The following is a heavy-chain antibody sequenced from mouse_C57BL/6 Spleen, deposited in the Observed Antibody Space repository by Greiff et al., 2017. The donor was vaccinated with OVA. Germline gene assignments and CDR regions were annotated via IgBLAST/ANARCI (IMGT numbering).Heavy chain of an antibody. CDR1: GYTFTSYT. V-gene: IGHV1-4*01. CDR3: ARSGGSSYWYFDV. CDR2: INPSSGYT. D-gene: IGHD1-1*01. J-gene: IGHJ1*03. Sequence: QVQLKQSGAELARPGASVKMSCKASGYTFTSYTMHWVKQRPGQGLEWIGYINPSSGYTKYNQKFKDKATLTADKSSSTAYMQLSSLTSEDSAVYYCARSGGSSYWYFDVWGTGTTVTVSS.